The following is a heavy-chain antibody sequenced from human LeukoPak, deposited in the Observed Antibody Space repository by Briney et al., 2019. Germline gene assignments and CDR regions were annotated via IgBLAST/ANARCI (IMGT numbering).Heavy chain of an antibody. CDR3: ARAKLTAYYYDSSGYLDY. Sequence: ASVNVSCKASGGTFSSYAISWVRQAPGQGLEWMGWISAYNGNTNYAQKLQGRVTLTTDTSTSTAYMELRSLRSDDTAVYYCARAKLTAYYYDSSGYLDYWGQGTLVTVSS. J-gene: IGHJ4*02. CDR2: ISAYNGNT. D-gene: IGHD3-22*01. CDR1: GGTFSSYA. V-gene: IGHV1-18*01.